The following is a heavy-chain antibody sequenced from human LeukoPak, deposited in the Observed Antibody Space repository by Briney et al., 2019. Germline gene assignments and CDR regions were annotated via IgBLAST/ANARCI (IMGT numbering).Heavy chain of an antibody. CDR1: GGSFSGYY. V-gene: IGHV4-34*01. CDR3: ARDIPHILTGYYYFDY. J-gene: IGHJ4*02. Sequence: SETLSLTCAVYGGSFSGYYWSWIRQPPGKGLEWIGEINHSGSTNYNPSLKSRVTISVDTSKNQFSLKLSSVTAADTAVYYCARDIPHILTGYYYFDYWGQGTLVTVSS. CDR2: INHSGST. D-gene: IGHD3-9*01.